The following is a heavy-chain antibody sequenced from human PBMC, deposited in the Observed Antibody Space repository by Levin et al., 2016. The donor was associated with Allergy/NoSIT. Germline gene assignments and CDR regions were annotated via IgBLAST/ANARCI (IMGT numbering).Heavy chain of an antibody. V-gene: IGHV1-2*02. CDR3: ARRIVVVPAAPTSLDP. CDR2: INPNSGGT. D-gene: IGHD2-2*01. CDR1: GYTFTGYY. Sequence: ASVKVSCKASGYTFTGYYMHWVRQAPGQGLEWMGWINPNSGGTNYAQKFQGRVTMTRDTSISTAYMELSRLRSDDTAVYYCARRIVVVPAAPTSLDPWGQGTLVTVSS. J-gene: IGHJ5*02.